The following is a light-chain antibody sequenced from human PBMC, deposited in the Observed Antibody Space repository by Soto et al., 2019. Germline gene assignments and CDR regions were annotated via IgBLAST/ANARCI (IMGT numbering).Light chain of an antibody. V-gene: IGKV1-5*03. Sequence: DIPMTQSPSTLSASVGDRVTITCRASQSISSWLAWYQQKPGKAPKLLIYKASSLESGVPSRFSGSGSGTEFTLTISSLQPDDFATYYCQQYNSYSWTFGQGTKWIS. CDR3: QQYNSYSWT. CDR1: QSISSW. J-gene: IGKJ1*01. CDR2: KAS.